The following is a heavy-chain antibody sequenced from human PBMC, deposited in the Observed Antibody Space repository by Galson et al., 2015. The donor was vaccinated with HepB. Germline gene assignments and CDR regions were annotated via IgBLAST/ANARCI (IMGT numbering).Heavy chain of an antibody. CDR2: ISYGGSNK. D-gene: IGHD5-24*01. Sequence: SLRLSCAASGFTFSSYGMHWVRQAPGKGLEWVAVISYGGSNKYYADSVKGRFTISRDNSKNTLYLQMNSLRAEDTAVYYCAKDGIRRWLHGWYFDLWGRGTLVTVSS. CDR1: GFTFSSYG. CDR3: AKDGIRRWLHGWYFDL. J-gene: IGHJ2*01. V-gene: IGHV3-30*18.